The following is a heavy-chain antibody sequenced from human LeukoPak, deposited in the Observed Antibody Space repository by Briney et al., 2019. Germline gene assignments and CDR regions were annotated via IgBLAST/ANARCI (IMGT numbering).Heavy chain of an antibody. V-gene: IGHV4-59*01. CDR3: ARGLGSRYYFNS. J-gene: IGHJ4*02. Sequence: SETLSLTCTVSGGSISNYYWSWIRQPPGKGLEWIGYLYYSGSTNYNPSLKSRVTISGDTSKNQFSLKLASVTAADTAVYYCARGLGSRYYFNSWGQGTLVTVSS. D-gene: IGHD3-10*01. CDR1: GGSISNYY. CDR2: LYYSGST.